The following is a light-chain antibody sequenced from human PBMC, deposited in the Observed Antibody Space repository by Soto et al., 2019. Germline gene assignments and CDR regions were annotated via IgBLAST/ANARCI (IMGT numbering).Light chain of an antibody. CDR3: QQYGSSNPLT. Sequence: IVLTQSPGTLSLSPGDRGTLSCRASQSVSYNYLAWYQQKPGQAPRLLIYGAFSRATGIPDRFSGSGSGTDFTLTINRLEPEDFAVYYCQQYGSSNPLTFGQGTKLEIK. CDR1: QSVSYNY. J-gene: IGKJ2*01. CDR2: GAF. V-gene: IGKV3-20*01.